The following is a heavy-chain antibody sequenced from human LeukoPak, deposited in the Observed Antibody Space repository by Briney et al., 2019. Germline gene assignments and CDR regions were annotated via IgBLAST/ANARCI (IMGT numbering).Heavy chain of an antibody. CDR2: ISSSVSTT. CDR3: ARVGATNWAYYFDY. V-gene: IGHV3-48*03. CDR1: GFTFSSYE. D-gene: IGHD7-27*01. Sequence: GGSLRLSCAASGFTFSSYEINWVCQAPGKGLEWISYISSSVSTTSYADSVKGRFTISRDNAKNSLYLQLNSLRDEDTAVYYCARVGATNWAYYFDYWGQGTLVAVSS. J-gene: IGHJ4*02.